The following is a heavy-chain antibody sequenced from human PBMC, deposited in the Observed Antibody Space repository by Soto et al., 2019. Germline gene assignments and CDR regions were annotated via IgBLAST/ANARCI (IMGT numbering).Heavy chain of an antibody. CDR2: ISGSGGRT. Sequence: EVQLLESGGGLVEPGGSLRLSCAASGFTFSSYAMSWVRQAQGKGLEWVSAISGSGGRTYSAVSVKVRFTISRDNSKNTLYLQMNSLRAEDTAVYYCAKAGSSSSAEDAFDIWGQGTMVTVSS. D-gene: IGHD6-6*01. V-gene: IGHV3-23*01. J-gene: IGHJ3*02. CDR1: GFTFSSYA. CDR3: AKAGSSSSAEDAFDI.